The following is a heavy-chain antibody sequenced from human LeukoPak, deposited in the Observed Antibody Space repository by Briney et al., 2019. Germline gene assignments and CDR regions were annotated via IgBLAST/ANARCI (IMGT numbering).Heavy chain of an antibody. CDR2: IIPIFGTA. J-gene: IGHJ6*02. CDR3: ARSPYYCGGDCNYYYGMDV. CDR1: GYTFTSYV. D-gene: IGHD2-21*02. V-gene: IGHV1-69*13. Sequence: GASVKVSCKASGYTFTSYVMHWVRQAPGQGLEWMGGIIPIFGTANYAQKFQGRVTITADESTSTAYMELSSLRSEDTAVYYCARSPYYCGGDCNYYYGMDVWGQGTTVTVSS.